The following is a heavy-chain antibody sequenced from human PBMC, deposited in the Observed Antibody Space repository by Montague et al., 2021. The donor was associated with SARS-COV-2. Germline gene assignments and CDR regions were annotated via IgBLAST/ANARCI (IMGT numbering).Heavy chain of an antibody. CDR1: GDSISTDNW. CDR2: IYRTGST. J-gene: IGHJ4*02. V-gene: IGHV4-4*02. CDR3: ARKGSGRADLAY. D-gene: IGHD1-26*01. Sequence: SETLSLTCGVYGDSISTDNWRRWGRLPAGEGLWWGGEIYRTGSTKYKPSLKSRVSMSDDKTWNLFSLRLTAVTAADTVIYYWARKGSGRADLAYWGQGTLVTVSS.